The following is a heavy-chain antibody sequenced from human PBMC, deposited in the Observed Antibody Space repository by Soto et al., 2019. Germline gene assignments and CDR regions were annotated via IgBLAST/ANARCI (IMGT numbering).Heavy chain of an antibody. V-gene: IGHV4-59*08. CDR1: GDSISTDY. CDR2: IYYGGST. J-gene: IGHJ4*02. CDR3: AKNWNWGSLVH. D-gene: IGHD7-27*01. Sequence: QVHLQESGPGLVKPSETLSLTCTVSGDSISTDYWSWIRQSPGKGLEWIGFIYYGGSTNYNPSLMSRVTISVDTPKNQFSLKLSSVTAADTAVYYCAKNWNWGSLVHWGQGTLVTVSS.